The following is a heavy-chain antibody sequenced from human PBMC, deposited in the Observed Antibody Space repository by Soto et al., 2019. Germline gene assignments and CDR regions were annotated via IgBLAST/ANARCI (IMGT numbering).Heavy chain of an antibody. CDR3: ARDAGYGWGTSVNHYLHY. V-gene: IGHV3-7*04. J-gene: IGHJ4*01. CDR2: INWDDSEK. Sequence: PLGXLRLAGPDPGPRFIAXXITRCRQAGGXXLEWLATINWDDSEKKYXDSVKSRFTMSRDXAKNSLYLQMDRLRAEDTAVYYSARDAGYGWGTSVNHYLHYGGHGNLVTGSS. D-gene: IGHD3-10*01. CDR1: GPRFIAXX.